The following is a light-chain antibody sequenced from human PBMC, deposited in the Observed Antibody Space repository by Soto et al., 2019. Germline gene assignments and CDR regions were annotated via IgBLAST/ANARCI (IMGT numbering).Light chain of an antibody. J-gene: IGKJ1*01. CDR1: QSISRY. CDR2: GAS. V-gene: IGKV3-20*01. CDR3: QQYGSSPPT. Sequence: IVLTQSPGTLSLSPGERTTLSCRASQSISRYLAWYQQKPGQGPRLLIYGASSRATGTPDRFSGSGSGTDVTLTINRREPEDVALDYCQQYGSSPPTFGQGTKGEIK.